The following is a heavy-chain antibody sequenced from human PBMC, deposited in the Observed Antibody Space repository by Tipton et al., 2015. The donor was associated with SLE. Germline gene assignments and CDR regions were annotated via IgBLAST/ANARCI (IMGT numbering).Heavy chain of an antibody. J-gene: IGHJ4*02. V-gene: IGHV4-34*01. CDR3: ARGPPHYSAFDY. D-gene: IGHD4-11*01. Sequence: TLSLTCGVYGESFLGYFWTWIRQPPGKGLEWIGEIIHSGLTNYNPSLKSRVVLSLDTSKNQFSLKLSSVTAADTAVYYCARGPPHYSAFDYWGQGTLVTVSS. CDR2: IIHSGLT. CDR1: GESFLGYF.